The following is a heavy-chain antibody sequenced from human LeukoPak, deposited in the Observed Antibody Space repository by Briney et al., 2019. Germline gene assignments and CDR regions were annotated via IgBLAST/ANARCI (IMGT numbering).Heavy chain of an antibody. J-gene: IGHJ4*02. CDR2: IIPIFGTA. D-gene: IGHD6-13*01. CDR1: GYTFTSYA. V-gene: IGHV1-69*06. Sequence: SVKVSCKASGYTFTSYAMNWVRQAPGQGLEWMGGIIPIFGTANYAQKFQGRVTITADKSTSTAYMELSSLRSEDTAVYYCARLAAAGEVDYWGQGTLVTVSS. CDR3: ARLAAAGEVDY.